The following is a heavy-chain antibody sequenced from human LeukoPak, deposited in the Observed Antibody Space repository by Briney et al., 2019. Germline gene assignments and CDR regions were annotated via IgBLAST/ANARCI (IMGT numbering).Heavy chain of an antibody. CDR2: VYDDEST. J-gene: IGHJ4*02. V-gene: IGHV4-59*01. CDR1: GGSIIGYY. D-gene: IGHD3-3*01. CDR3: ARGDDFWSGYYFDY. Sequence: PSETLSLTCTVSGGSIIGYYWSWIRQSPGKGLEWIGYVYDDESTTYNPSLKSRVTISLDTSKNQFSLKLRSVTAADTAVYYCARGDDFWSGYYFDYWGQGTLVTVSS.